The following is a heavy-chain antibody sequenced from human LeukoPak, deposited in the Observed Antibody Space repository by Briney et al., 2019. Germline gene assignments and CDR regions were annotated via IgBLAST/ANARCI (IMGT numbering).Heavy chain of an antibody. CDR3: ARSYGSGSYLPFDY. J-gene: IGHJ4*02. V-gene: IGHV3-30*04. CDR1: GFTFSSYA. CDR2: ISYDGSNK. D-gene: IGHD3-10*01. Sequence: GGSLRLSCAASGFTFSSYAMHWVRQAPGKGLEWVAVISYDGSNKYYADSVKGRFTISRDNAKNSLDLQMNSLRAEDTAVYYCARSYGSGSYLPFDYWGQGTLVTVSS.